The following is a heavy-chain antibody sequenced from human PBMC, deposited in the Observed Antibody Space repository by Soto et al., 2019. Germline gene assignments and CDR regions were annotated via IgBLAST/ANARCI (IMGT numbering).Heavy chain of an antibody. CDR2: ISSGSIYL. J-gene: IGHJ4*02. Sequence: GGSLRLSCAGSGFTFGSYSMNWVRQAPGKGLEWVSSISSGSIYLYYADSVQGRFTTSRDNAKIPLYLQMNSLRAEDTAVYYCARAPRYCSGGSCYYFDYWGQGTLVTVSS. CDR3: ARAPRYCSGGSCYYFDY. V-gene: IGHV3-21*01. CDR1: GFTFGSYS. D-gene: IGHD2-15*01.